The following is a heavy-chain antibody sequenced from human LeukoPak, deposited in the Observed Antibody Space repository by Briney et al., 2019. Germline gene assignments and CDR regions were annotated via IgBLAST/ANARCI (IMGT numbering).Heavy chain of an antibody. Sequence: PGGSLRLFCAASGFNFRSYWMSWVRQAPGKGLEWVANIKQDGSEKYYVDSVKGRFTISRDNAKNSLYLQMNSLRAEDTAVYYCARREYSSGWYYFDYWGQGTLVTVSS. CDR3: ARREYSSGWYYFDY. D-gene: IGHD6-19*01. CDR1: GFNFRSYW. V-gene: IGHV3-7*03. CDR2: IKQDGSEK. J-gene: IGHJ4*02.